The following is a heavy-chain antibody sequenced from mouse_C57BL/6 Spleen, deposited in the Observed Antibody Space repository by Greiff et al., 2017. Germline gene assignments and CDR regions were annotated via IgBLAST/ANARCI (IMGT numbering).Heavy chain of an antibody. Sequence: VQLKESGAELVRPGASVKLSCTASGFNIKDDYMHWVKQRPEQGLEWIGWIDPENGDTEYASKFQGKATITADTSSNTAYLQLSSLTSEDTAVYYCTRGDEDYWGQGTTRTVSS. CDR3: TRGDEDY. D-gene: IGHD3-3*01. CDR2: IDPENGDT. J-gene: IGHJ2*01. V-gene: IGHV14-4*01. CDR1: GFNIKDDY.